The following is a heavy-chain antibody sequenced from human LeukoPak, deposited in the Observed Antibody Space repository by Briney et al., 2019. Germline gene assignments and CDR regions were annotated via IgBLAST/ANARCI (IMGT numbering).Heavy chain of an antibody. CDR3: ARTGYSSSWYYGWFDP. J-gene: IGHJ5*02. CDR2: INPNSGGT. CDR1: GYTFTGYY. V-gene: IGHV1-2*02. Sequence: ASVKVSCKASGYTFTGYYMHWVRQAPGQGLEWMGWINPNSGGTNYAQKFQGRVTMTRDTSISTAYMELSRLRSDDTAVYYCARTGYSSSWYYGWFDPWGQGTLVTVSS. D-gene: IGHD6-13*01.